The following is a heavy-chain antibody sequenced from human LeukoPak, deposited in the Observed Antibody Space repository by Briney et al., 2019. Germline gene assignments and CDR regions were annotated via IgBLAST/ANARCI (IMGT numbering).Heavy chain of an antibody. J-gene: IGHJ4*02. CDR2: IYYSGST. D-gene: IGHD3-22*01. CDR1: GGSISSSSYY. Sequence: SETLSLTCTVSGGSISSSSYYWGWIRQPLGKGLEWIGSIYYSGSTYYNPSLKSRVTISVDTSKNKFSLKLSSVTAADTAVYYCASPYYDSSGYFKRDYWGQGTLVTVSS. CDR3: ASPYYDSSGYFKRDY. V-gene: IGHV4-39*01.